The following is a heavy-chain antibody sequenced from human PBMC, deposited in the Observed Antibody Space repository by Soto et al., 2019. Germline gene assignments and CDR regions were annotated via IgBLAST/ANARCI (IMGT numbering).Heavy chain of an antibody. J-gene: IGHJ4*02. CDR1: GYTFTAYG. V-gene: IGHV1-18*04. CDR3: ARDNKTWIEIFDY. CDR2: ISGYNDRT. Sequence: QVQLVQSGPEVKRPGASVKVSCKTSGYTFTAYGISWVRQAPGQGLEWVGWISGYNDRTTYAQRLQGRVTVTTDTSTTTAYMELSSLRSDDTAVYYCARDNKTWIEIFDYWGQGTLVTVSS. D-gene: IGHD5-18*01.